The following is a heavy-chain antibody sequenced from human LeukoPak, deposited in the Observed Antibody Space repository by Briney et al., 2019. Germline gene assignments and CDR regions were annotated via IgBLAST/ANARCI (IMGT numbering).Heavy chain of an antibody. D-gene: IGHD4-4*01. CDR1: GASVSDY. CDR3: ARHPFQYPFDH. CDR2: IYHSGHT. J-gene: IGHJ5*02. V-gene: IGHV4-59*08. Sequence: PSETLSLTCTVSGASVSDYWSWLRQSPGKGLEWIGYIYHSGHTMSNPSLKSRVSLPLDTSNNQFSLKLSSVTAADTAVYYCARHPFQYPFDHWGQGTVVSVSS.